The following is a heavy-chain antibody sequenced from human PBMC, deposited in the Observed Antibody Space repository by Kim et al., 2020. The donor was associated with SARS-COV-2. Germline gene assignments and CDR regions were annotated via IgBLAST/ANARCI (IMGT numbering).Heavy chain of an antibody. J-gene: IGHJ4*02. CDR3: AREGEIAVAGTGSFYFDY. Sequence: ASVKVSCKASGYTFTGYYMHWVRQAPGQGLEWMGWINPNSGGTNYAQKFQGRVTMTRDTSISTAYMELSRLRSDDTAVYYCAREGEIAVAGTGSFYFDYWGQGTLVTVSS. CDR1: GYTFTGYY. V-gene: IGHV1-2*02. CDR2: INPNSGGT. D-gene: IGHD6-19*01.